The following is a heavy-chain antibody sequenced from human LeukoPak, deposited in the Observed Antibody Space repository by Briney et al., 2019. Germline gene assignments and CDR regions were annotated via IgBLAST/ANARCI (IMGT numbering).Heavy chain of an antibody. D-gene: IGHD6-13*01. CDR3: AKDKAAAGPTDAFDI. CDR2: ISYDGSNK. CDR1: GFTFSSYG. Sequence: GRSLRLSCAASGFTFSSYGMHWVCQAPGKGLEWVAVISYDGSNKYYADSVKGRFTISRDNSKNTLYLQMNSLRAEDTAVYYCAKDKAAAGPTDAFDIWGQGTMVTVSS. V-gene: IGHV3-30*18. J-gene: IGHJ3*02.